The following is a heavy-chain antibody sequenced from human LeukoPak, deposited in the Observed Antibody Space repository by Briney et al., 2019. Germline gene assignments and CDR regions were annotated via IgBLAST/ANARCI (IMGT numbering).Heavy chain of an antibody. CDR2: IYYSGST. Sequence: SETLSLTCTVSGGSISSYYWSWIRQPPGKGLEWIGYIYYSGSTNYNPSLKSRVTISVDTSKNQFSLKLSSVTAADTAVYYCARHASYGDYVPDAFDIWGQGTMVTVSS. CDR3: ARHASYGDYVPDAFDI. D-gene: IGHD4-17*01. V-gene: IGHV4-59*08. J-gene: IGHJ3*02. CDR1: GGSISSYY.